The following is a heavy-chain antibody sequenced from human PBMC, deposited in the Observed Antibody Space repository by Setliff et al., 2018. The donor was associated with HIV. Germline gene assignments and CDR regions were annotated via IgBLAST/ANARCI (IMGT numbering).Heavy chain of an antibody. V-gene: IGHV4-59*01. Sequence: PSETLSLTCTVSGGSISTYYWSWIRQPPGKGLEWIGYIYYSGSTNYNPSLKSRVTISVDTSKNQFPLKLSSVTAADTAVYYCARAEGATYYNFSYYYGMDVWGQGTTVTVSS. CDR3: ARAEGATYYNFSYYYGMDV. J-gene: IGHJ6*02. CDR2: IYYSGST. D-gene: IGHD3-3*01. CDR1: GGSISTYY.